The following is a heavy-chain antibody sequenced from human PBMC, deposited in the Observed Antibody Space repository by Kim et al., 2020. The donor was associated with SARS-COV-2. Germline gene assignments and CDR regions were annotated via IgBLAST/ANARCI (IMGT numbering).Heavy chain of an antibody. J-gene: IGHJ4*02. Sequence: ASVKVSCKASGYTFTSYDINWVRQATGQGLEWMGWMNPNSGNTGYAQKFQGRVTMTRNTSISTAYMELSSLRSEDTAVYYCARGHIGEDFVEMATISDYWGQGTLVTVSS. D-gene: IGHD5-12*01. V-gene: IGHV1-8*01. CDR1: GYTFTSYD. CDR3: ARGHIGEDFVEMATISDY. CDR2: MNPNSGNT.